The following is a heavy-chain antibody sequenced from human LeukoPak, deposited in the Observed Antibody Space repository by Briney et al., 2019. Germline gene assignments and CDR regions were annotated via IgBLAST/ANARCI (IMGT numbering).Heavy chain of an antibody. V-gene: IGHV3-30*04. J-gene: IGHJ4*02. CDR3: ARDRLITYYYDSSGYYPGY. Sequence: GGSLRLSCAASGFTFGSYAMHWVRQAPGKGLEWVAVISYDGSNKYYADSVKGRFTISRDNSKNTLYLQMNSLRAEDTAVYYCARDRLITYYYDSSGYYPGYWGQGTLVTVAS. CDR2: ISYDGSNK. CDR1: GFTFGSYA. D-gene: IGHD3-22*01.